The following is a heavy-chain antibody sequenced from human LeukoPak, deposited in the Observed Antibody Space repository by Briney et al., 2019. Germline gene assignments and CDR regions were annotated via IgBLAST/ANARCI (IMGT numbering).Heavy chain of an antibody. V-gene: IGHV5-51*01. J-gene: IGHJ4*02. D-gene: IGHD5-18*01. Sequence: GESLKISCKGSGYRFNNFWIGWVRQMPGKGLEWMGIIYPGDSDTRYSPSFQGQVTISADKSISNAYLQWSSLKASDTAMYYCARGGGYNYGTFDYWGQGTLVTVSS. CDR2: IYPGDSDT. CDR1: GYRFNNFW. CDR3: ARGGGYNYGTFDY.